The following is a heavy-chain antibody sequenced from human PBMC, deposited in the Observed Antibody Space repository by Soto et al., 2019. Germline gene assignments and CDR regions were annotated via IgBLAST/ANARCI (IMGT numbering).Heavy chain of an antibody. V-gene: IGHV3-74*03. CDR1: GFTFSSYW. CDR3: ARVETCSSTSCYSVFDY. CDR2: INSGGSST. D-gene: IGHD2-2*01. J-gene: IGHJ4*02. Sequence: EVQLVESGGGLVQPGGSLRLSCAASGFTFSSYWMHWVRQAPGKGLVWVSRINSGGSSTTYADSVKGRFTISRDNPKNTLYLQMNSLRAEDTAVYYCARVETCSSTSCYSVFDYWGQGTLVTVSS.